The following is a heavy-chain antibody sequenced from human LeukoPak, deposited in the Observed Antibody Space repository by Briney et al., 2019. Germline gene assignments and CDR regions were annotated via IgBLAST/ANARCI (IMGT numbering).Heavy chain of an antibody. V-gene: IGHV4-39*01. D-gene: IGHD3-3*01. CDR2: VFHSGHT. Sequence: SETLSLTCTVSGGSISSSSYYWAWIRQPPGKGLDWIGSVFHSGHTYYNPSLKSRVTISVDRSKTQFSLMLGSVTAADTAMYYCARANYDFWSRLDPHYYYMDIWGTGTAVTVSS. J-gene: IGHJ6*03. CDR3: ARANYDFWSRLDPHYYYMDI. CDR1: GGSISSSSYY.